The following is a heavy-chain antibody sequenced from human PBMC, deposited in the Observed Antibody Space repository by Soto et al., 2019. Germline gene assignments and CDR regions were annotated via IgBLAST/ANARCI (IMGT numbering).Heavy chain of an antibody. J-gene: IGHJ5*02. CDR2: IYHSGST. CDR3: ARERPDGARLDP. CDR1: GGSISSGDYY. D-gene: IGHD6-6*01. V-gene: IGHV4-30-4*01. Sequence: QVQLQESGPGLVKPSQTVSLTCTVSGGSISSGDYYWSWIRQPPGKGLEWIGYIYHSGSTYYNPSLKSRVTISVDTSKNQFSLKLSSVTAADTAVYYCARERPDGARLDPWGQGTLVTVSS.